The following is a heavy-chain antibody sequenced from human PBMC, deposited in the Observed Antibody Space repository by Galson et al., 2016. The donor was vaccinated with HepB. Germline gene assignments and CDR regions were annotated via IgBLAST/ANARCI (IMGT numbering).Heavy chain of an antibody. V-gene: IGHV3-7*04. Sequence: SLRLSCADSGFSFSNSWITWVRKTTGTGLEWVADINKDGNENRYVDCLMGRFTISRDNAKYSLFLQMHSLSAEDTAVYYCARDSGYCNNFDCKGDAFDMWGQGTMVTVSS. CDR2: INKDGNEN. CDR1: GFSFSNSW. CDR3: ARDSGYCNNFDCKGDAFDM. J-gene: IGHJ3*02. D-gene: IGHD2-8*01.